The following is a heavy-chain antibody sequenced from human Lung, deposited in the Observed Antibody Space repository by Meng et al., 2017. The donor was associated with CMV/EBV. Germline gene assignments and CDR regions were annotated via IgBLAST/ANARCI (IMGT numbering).Heavy chain of an antibody. J-gene: IGHJ6*02. CDR2: ISYDGSNK. CDR3: ARDMYYDFWSGYYSRGGDYYYGMDV. Sequence: GGSLRLXCAASGFTFSSYAMPWVRKAPGKGLEWVAVISYDGSNKYYADSVKGRFTISRDNSKNTLYLQMNSLRAEDTAVYYCARDMYYDFWSGYYSRGGDYYYGMDVWGQGXTVTVSS. D-gene: IGHD3-3*01. V-gene: IGHV3-30*04. CDR1: GFTFSSYA.